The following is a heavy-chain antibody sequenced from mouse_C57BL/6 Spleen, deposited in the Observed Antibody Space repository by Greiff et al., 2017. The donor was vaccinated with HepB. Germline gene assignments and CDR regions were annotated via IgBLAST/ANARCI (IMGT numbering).Heavy chain of an antibody. CDR3: ARGYYGSRTGAMDY. D-gene: IGHD1-1*01. CDR1: GFTFSDYG. J-gene: IGHJ4*01. CDR2: ISSGSSTI. Sequence: EVKVVESGGGLVKPGGSLKLSCAASGFTFSDYGMHWVRQAPEKGLEWVAYISSGSSTIYYADTVKGRFTISRDNAKNTLFLQMTSLRSEDTAMYYCARGYYGSRTGAMDYWGQGTSVTVSS. V-gene: IGHV5-17*01.